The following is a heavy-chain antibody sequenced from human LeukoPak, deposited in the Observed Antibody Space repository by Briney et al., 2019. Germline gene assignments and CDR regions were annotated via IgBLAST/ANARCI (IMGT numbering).Heavy chain of an antibody. V-gene: IGHV4-39*01. CDR2: IYYSGST. J-gene: IGHJ4*02. CDR1: GGSMSSSSYY. Sequence: SETLSLTCTVSGGSMSSSSYYWGWIRQPPGKGLEWIGSIYYSGSTYYNPSLKSRVTVSVDTSKNQFSLKLSSVTAADTAAYYCAGQVVEASLLVGVGGKFDYWGQGTLVAVSS. CDR3: AGQVVEASLLVGVGGKFDY. D-gene: IGHD2-2*01.